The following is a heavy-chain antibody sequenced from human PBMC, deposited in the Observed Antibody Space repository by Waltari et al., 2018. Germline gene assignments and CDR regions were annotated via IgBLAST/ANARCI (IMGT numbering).Heavy chain of an antibody. D-gene: IGHD3-3*01. V-gene: IGHV4-39*07. CDR3: ARDRGYYRGFDY. Sequence: QLQLQESGPGLVKPSETLSLTCTVSGGSISSSSYYWGWIRQPPGKGLEWIGSIYYSGRPSYNPPPKSRVTISVDTSKNQFSLRLSSVTAADTAVYYCARDRGYYRGFDYWGQGTLVTVSS. J-gene: IGHJ4*02. CDR1: GGSISSSSYY. CDR2: IYYSGRP.